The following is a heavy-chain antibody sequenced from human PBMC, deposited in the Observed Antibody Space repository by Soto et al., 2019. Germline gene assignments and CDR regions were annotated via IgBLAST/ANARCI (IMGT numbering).Heavy chain of an antibody. J-gene: IGHJ4*02. CDR1: GFSLSTSGVG. Sequence: QIALKESGPPLVKPTQTLTLTCTFSGFSLSTSGVGVGWIRQPPGKALEWLALIYWDDDKRYSPSLKSRLTITKDTSKNQVVLTMTNMDPVDTATYYCAPGLRELPPHYWGQGTLVTVSS. D-gene: IGHD1-26*01. V-gene: IGHV2-5*02. CDR3: APGLRELPPHY. CDR2: IYWDDDK.